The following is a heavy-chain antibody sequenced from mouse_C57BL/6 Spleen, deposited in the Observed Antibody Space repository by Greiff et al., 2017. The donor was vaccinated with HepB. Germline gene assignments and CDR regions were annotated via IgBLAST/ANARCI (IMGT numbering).Heavy chain of an antibody. V-gene: IGHV1-53*01. Sequence: QVQLQQSGTELVKPGASVKLSCKASGYTFTSYWMHWVKQRPGQGLEWIGNINPSNGGTNYNEKFKSKATLTVDKSSSTAYMQLSSLTSEDSAVYYCARGGGNWSPWFAYWGQGTLVTVSA. CDR2: INPSNGGT. CDR1: GYTFTSYW. D-gene: IGHD2-1*01. CDR3: ARGGGNWSPWFAY. J-gene: IGHJ3*01.